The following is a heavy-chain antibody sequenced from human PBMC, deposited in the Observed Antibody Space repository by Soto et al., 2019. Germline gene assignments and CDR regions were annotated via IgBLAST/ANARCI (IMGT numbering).Heavy chain of an antibody. CDR3: ARGYGDYGDAFDI. CDR1: GYTFPSYD. J-gene: IGHJ3*02. CDR2: MNPNSGNT. V-gene: IGHV1-8*01. Sequence: GASVKVSCKASGYTFPSYDIIWVRQATGQGLEWMGWMNPNSGNTHYAQKFQDRVTMIRNTSINTAYMELSSLRSEDTAVYYCARGYGDYGDAFDIWGQGTMVTVSS. D-gene: IGHD4-17*01.